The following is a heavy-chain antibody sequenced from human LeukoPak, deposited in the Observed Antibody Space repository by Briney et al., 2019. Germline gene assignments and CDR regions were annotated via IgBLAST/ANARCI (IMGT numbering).Heavy chain of an antibody. J-gene: IGHJ4*02. D-gene: IGHD1-26*01. CDR2: IYHSGST. Sequence: ASQTLSLTCAVSGGSISSGGYSWSWIRQPPGKGLEWIGYIYHSGSTYYNPSLKSRVTISVDRSKNQFSLKLSSVTAADTAVYYCARLGNAKASDYWGQGTQVTVSS. V-gene: IGHV4-30-2*01. CDR3: ARLGNAKASDY. CDR1: GGSISSGGYS.